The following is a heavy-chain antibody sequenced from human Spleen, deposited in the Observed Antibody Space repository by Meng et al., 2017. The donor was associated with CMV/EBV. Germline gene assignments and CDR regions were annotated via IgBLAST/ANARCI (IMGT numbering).Heavy chain of an antibody. V-gene: IGHV3-9*01. CDR2: ISWNSGSI. D-gene: IGHD2-2*01. J-gene: IGHJ5*02. CDR1: GFTFDDYA. CDR3: ARGGSISGDWFDP. Sequence: SLKISCAASGFTFDDYAMHWVRQAPGKGLEWVSGISWNSGSIGYADSVKGRFTISRDNAKNSLYLQMNSLRAEDTAVYYCARGGSISGDWFDPWGQGTLVTVSS.